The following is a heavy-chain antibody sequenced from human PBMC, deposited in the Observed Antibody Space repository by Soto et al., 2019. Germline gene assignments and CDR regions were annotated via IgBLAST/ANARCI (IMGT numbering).Heavy chain of an antibody. CDR1: GGSISSYY. J-gene: IGHJ5*02. CDR3: ARQGPLVAATGGFDP. CDR2: IYYSGST. V-gene: IGHV4-59*08. D-gene: IGHD2-15*01. Sequence: QVQLQESGPGLVKPSETLSLTCTVSGGSISSYYWSWIRQPPGKGLEWIGYIYYSGSTNYNPSLKSRVPISVDTSKNQFSLKLSSVTAADTAVYYCARQGPLVAATGGFDPWGQGTLVTVSS.